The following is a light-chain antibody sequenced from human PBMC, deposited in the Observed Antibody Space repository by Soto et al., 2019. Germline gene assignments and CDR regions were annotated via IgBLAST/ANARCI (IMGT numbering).Light chain of an antibody. J-gene: IGLJ3*02. Sequence: NFMLTQPHSVSESPGKTVTISCTRSSCSIASNYVQWYQQRPGSAPTTVIYEDNQRPSGVPDRFSGSIDSSSNSASLTISGLKTEDEADYYCQSYDSSKEVFGGGTQLTVL. CDR1: SCSIASNY. V-gene: IGLV6-57*03. CDR3: QSYDSSKEV. CDR2: EDN.